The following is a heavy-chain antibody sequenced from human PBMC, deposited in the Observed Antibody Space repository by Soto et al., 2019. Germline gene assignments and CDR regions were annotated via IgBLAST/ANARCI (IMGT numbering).Heavy chain of an antibody. V-gene: IGHV3-23*01. J-gene: IGHJ6*02. CDR3: AKETYYDFWSGYSSFYYYYYGMDV. CDR2: ISGSGGST. Sequence: GGSLRLSCAASGFTFSRYAMSWVRQAPGKGLEWVSAISGSGGSTYYADSVKGRFTISRDNSKNTLYLQMNSLRAEDTAVYYCAKETYYDFWSGYSSFYYYYYGMDVWGQGTTVTVSS. CDR1: GFTFSRYA. D-gene: IGHD3-3*01.